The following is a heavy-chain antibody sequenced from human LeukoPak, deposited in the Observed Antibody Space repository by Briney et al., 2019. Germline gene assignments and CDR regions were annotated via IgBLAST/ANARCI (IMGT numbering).Heavy chain of an antibody. CDR3: ARDPPMVRGVIITIYYGMDV. CDR1: GFTFSDYY. D-gene: IGHD3-10*01. CDR2: ISSSGSTI. V-gene: IGHV3-11*01. Sequence: GGSLRLSCAASGFTFSDYYMSWIRQAPGKGLESVSYISSSGSTIYYADSVKGRFTISRDNAKNSLYLQMNSLRAEHTAVYYCARDPPMVRGVIITIYYGMDVWGQGTTVTVSS. J-gene: IGHJ6*02.